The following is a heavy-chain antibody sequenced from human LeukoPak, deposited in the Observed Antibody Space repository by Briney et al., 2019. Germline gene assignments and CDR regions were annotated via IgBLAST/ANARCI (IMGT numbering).Heavy chain of an antibody. D-gene: IGHD4-23*01. CDR3: AKDSAVVTPSFDY. CDR2: ISWNSGSI. CDR1: GFTFDDYA. V-gene: IGHV3-9*01. J-gene: IGHJ4*02. Sequence: GGSLRLSCAASGFTFDDYAMHWVRQAPGKGLEWVSGISWNSGSIGYADSVKGRFTISRDNAKNSLYLQMNSLRAEDTALYYCAKDSAVVTPSFDYWGQGTLVTVSS.